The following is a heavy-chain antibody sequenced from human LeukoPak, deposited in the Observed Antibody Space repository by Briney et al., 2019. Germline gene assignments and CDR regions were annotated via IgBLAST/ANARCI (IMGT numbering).Heavy chain of an antibody. J-gene: IGHJ5*02. CDR2: IYYSGST. CDR1: GGSISSYY. Sequence: SETLSLTCTVSGGSISSYYWSWIRQPPGKGLEWIGYIYYSGSTNYNPSLKSRVTISVDTSKKQSSLKLSSVTAADTAVYYCASAVSQWPSWFDPWGQGTLVTVSS. D-gene: IGHD6-19*01. CDR3: ASAVSQWPSWFDP. V-gene: IGHV4-59*01.